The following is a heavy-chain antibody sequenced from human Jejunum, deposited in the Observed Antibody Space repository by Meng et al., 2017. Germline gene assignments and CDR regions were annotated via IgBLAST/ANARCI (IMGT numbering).Heavy chain of an antibody. Sequence: QVQLVRCGAEVKKPVASVKVSCKPFGYTFNSYFIHWVRQAPGQGLECMGVINPSGGSTSYAEKFQGRVTMTRDSSTSTVYMELSSLKTEDTALYYCTCPGDFWSGYSTAPLDFWGQGTLVTVSS. D-gene: IGHD3-3*01. CDR1: GYTFNSYF. V-gene: IGHV1-46*02. CDR3: TCPGDFWSGYSTAPLDF. J-gene: IGHJ4*02. CDR2: INPSGGST.